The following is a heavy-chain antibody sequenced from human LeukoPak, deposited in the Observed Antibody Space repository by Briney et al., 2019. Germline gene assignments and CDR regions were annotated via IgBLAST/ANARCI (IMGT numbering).Heavy chain of an antibody. Sequence: SETLSLTCAVSGGSISSSNWWSWVRQPPGKGLEWIGEINHSGSTNYNPSLKSRVTISVDTSKNQFSLKLSSVTAADTAVYYCARQKKGYCSSTSCYSTVRAYYYGMDVWGQGTTVTVSS. CDR1: GGSISSSNW. D-gene: IGHD2-2*02. CDR3: ARQKKGYCSSTSCYSTVRAYYYGMDV. V-gene: IGHV4-4*02. J-gene: IGHJ6*02. CDR2: INHSGST.